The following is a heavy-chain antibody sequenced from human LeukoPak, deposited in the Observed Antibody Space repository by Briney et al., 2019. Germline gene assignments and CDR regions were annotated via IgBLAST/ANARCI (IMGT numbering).Heavy chain of an antibody. Sequence: SQTLSLTCTVSGGSVSSGTYYWSWIRQPAGKGLEWLGRIYTSGNTNYNPSLKSRVTISVDTSKNQFSLKLSSVTAADTAVYYCVRTYYYDSSGYHLIDYWGQGTLVTASS. CDR1: GGSVSSGTYY. V-gene: IGHV4-61*02. J-gene: IGHJ4*02. CDR2: IYTSGNT. CDR3: VRTYYYDSSGYHLIDY. D-gene: IGHD3-22*01.